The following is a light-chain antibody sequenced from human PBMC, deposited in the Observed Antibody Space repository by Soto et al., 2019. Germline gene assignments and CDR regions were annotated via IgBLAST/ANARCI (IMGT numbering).Light chain of an antibody. V-gene: IGKV3-20*01. CDR1: QSVTHNY. CDR2: GVS. J-gene: IGKJ1*01. Sequence: EIVLTQSPGTLSLSPGERAALSCRVSQSVTHNYLAWYQQKPGQAPRLLIYGVSNRATGIPDRFSGSGSGTDFTLTISRLEPEDFAVYYCQQYDSSPRTFGQGTKVDIK. CDR3: QQYDSSPRT.